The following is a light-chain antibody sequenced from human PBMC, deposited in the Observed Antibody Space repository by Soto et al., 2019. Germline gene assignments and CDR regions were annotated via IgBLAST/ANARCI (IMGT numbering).Light chain of an antibody. CDR3: QQYYSTPRT. CDR1: QSVLYSSDNKNY. V-gene: IGKV4-1*01. J-gene: IGKJ1*01. Sequence: DIVMTQSPDSLAVSLGERATINCKSSQSVLYSSDNKNYLAWYQQKPGHPPKLLIYWASTRESGVPDRFGGSGSGTDFTLTISSLQAEDVAVYYCQQYYSTPRTFGQGTKVEIK. CDR2: WAS.